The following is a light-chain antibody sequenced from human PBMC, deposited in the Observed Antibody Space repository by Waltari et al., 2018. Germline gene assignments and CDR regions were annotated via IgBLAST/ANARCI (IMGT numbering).Light chain of an antibody. J-gene: IGKJ5*01. V-gene: IGKV4-1*01. CDR2: SAS. CDR1: QSVLYSSNNKNY. Sequence: DIVMTQSPDSLAVSLGERATINCKSSQSVLYSSNNKNYLAWYQQKPGQPPKLLIYSASTRESGVPDRFGGSGSGTDFTLTISSLQAEDVAVYYCQQYYSTPITFGQGTRLEIK. CDR3: QQYYSTPIT.